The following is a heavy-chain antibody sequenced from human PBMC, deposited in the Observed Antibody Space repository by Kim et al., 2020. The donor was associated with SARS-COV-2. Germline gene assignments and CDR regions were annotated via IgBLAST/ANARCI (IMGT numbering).Heavy chain of an antibody. Sequence: GGSLRLSCVASGFTVSNYLMRWVRQAPGKGLQWVAVICTGGSAKYSTAAMRGHFTISSDTSKNILNLQINILTPENTGLYYCVREVGSGSNSGFYYWCQG. D-gene: IGHD3-10*01. CDR1: GFTVSNYL. CDR3: VREVGSGSNSGFYY. J-gene: IGHJ4*02. V-gene: IGHV3-30*04. CDR2: ICTGGSAK.